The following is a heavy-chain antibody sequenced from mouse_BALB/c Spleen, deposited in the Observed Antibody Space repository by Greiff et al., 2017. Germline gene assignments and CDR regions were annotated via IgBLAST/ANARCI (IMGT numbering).Heavy chain of an antibody. D-gene: IGHD2-1*01. Sequence: VHLVESGAELVRPGSSVKISCKASGYAFSSYWMNWVKQRPGQGLEWIGQIYPGDGDTNYNGKFKGKATLTADKSSSTAYMQLSSLTSEDSAVYFCARAYGNYPYYFDYWGQGTTLTVSS. CDR3: ARAYGNYPYYFDY. CDR1: GYAFSSYW. V-gene: IGHV1-80*01. CDR2: IYPGDGDT. J-gene: IGHJ2*01.